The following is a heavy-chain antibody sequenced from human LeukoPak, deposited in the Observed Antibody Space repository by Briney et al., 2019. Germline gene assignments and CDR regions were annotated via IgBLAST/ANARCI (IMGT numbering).Heavy chain of an antibody. D-gene: IGHD5-18*01. V-gene: IGHV4-34*01. Sequence: PSETLSLTCAVYGGSFSGYYWSWIRQPPGKGLEWIGEINHSGSTNYNPSLKSRVTISVDTSKNQFSLKLSSVTAADTAVYYCARLRGYSYDLLDYWGQGTLVTVSS. CDR2: INHSGST. J-gene: IGHJ4*02. CDR3: ARLRGYSYDLLDY. CDR1: GGSFSGYY.